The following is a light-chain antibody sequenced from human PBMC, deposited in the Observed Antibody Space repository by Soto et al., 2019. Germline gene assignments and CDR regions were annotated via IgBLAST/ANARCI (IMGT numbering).Light chain of an antibody. J-gene: IGKJ2*01. CDR1: QTISSY. CDR3: QQSSNIPYT. Sequence: DIQMTQSPSSLSASVGDRVTITCRASQTISSYLNWYQQNPRKAPNLLVYSASSLETGVPSSCSGSGSGTDFTISISSLQAQDFATYYCQQSSNIPYTFGQGTKLEIK. V-gene: IGKV1-39*01. CDR2: SAS.